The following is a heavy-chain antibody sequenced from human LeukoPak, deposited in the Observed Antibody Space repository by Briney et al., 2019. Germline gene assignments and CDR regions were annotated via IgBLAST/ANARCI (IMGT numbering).Heavy chain of an antibody. CDR3: ARDALDCSSTSCYFFYYGMDV. D-gene: IGHD2-2*01. J-gene: IGHJ6*04. CDR1: GFTFSSYS. V-gene: IGHV3-21*01. CDR2: LSSSRSYI. Sequence: GGALRLSCGASGFTFSSYSLNWVRQAPGKGLEGGSSLSSSRSYIYYADSVKGRFTISRDSAKNSLYLQMNSLRAEDTAVYYCARDALDCSSTSCYFFYYGMDVWGKGTTVTVSS.